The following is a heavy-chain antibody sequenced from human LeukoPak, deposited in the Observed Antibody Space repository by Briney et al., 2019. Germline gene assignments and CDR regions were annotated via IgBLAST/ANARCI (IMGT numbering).Heavy chain of an antibody. CDR1: GFTFSSYS. D-gene: IGHD6-25*01. V-gene: IGHV3-21*01. J-gene: IGHJ4*02. Sequence: GGSLRLSCAASGFTFSSYSMNWVRQAPGKGLEWVSSISSSSSYIYYADSVKGRFTISRDNAKKSLYLQMNSLRAEDTAVYYCARDIGSGEPFDYWGQGTLVTVSS. CDR3: ARDIGSGEPFDY. CDR2: ISSSSSYI.